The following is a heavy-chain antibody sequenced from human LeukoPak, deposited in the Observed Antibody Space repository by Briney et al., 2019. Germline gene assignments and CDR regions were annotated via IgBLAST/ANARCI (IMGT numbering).Heavy chain of an antibody. J-gene: IGHJ4*02. CDR3: ARRINYYDSSGYYYVRYFDS. D-gene: IGHD3-22*01. Sequence: GGSLRLSCAASGFTFSSYWMYWVRQAPGKGPVWVARINTDGSSLNYADSVKGRFTISTDNAKNTLYLQMNSLGAEDTAVYYCARRINYYDSSGYYYVRYFDSWGQGTLVAVSS. CDR1: GFTFSSYW. V-gene: IGHV3-74*01. CDR2: INTDGSSL.